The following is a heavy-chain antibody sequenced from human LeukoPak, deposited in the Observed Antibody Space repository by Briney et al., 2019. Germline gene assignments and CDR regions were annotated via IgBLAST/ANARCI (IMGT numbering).Heavy chain of an antibody. CDR1: GFTFNSYA. V-gene: IGHV3-23*05. CDR3: ARQLGYCSAGTCHFDS. D-gene: IGHD2-15*01. CDR2: LASGRSP. J-gene: IGHJ4*02. Sequence: GGSLRLSCAASGFTFNSYAMAWVRQAPGKGLEWVSSLASGRSPSYADSLEGRLTMSSDNAKNTLYLQMDNLRAEDTAIYYCARQLGYCSAGTCHFDSWGLGTQVAVSS.